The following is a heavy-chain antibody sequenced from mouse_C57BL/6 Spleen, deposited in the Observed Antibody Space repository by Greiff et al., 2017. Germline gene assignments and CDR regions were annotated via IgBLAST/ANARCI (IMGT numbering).Heavy chain of an antibody. CDR3: ARDQDYGSSPAWYAD. CDR1: GFTFSSYA. D-gene: IGHD1-1*01. V-gene: IGHV5-4*01. CDR2: ISDGGSYT. J-gene: IGHJ3*01. Sequence: EVQLVESGGGLVKPGGSLKLSCAASGFTFSSYAMSWVRQTPEQRLEWVATISDGGSYTYYPDNVKGRFTISRDNAKNNLYLQMSHLKSEDTAMYYCARDQDYGSSPAWYADWGPGTLVTVAA.